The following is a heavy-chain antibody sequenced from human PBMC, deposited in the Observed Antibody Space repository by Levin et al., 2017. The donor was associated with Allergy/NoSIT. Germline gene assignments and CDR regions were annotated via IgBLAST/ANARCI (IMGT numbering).Heavy chain of an antibody. CDR3: ATHAPWGRFDP. CDR1: GGSIRGTNHY. V-gene: IGHV4-39*01. D-gene: IGHD3-16*01. J-gene: IGHJ5*02. CDR2: IHSGGST. Sequence: SETLSLTCAVSGGSIRGTNHYWAWIRQPPGKGLEWIGSIHSGGSTYYSPSLKTRLTMSVDTSKNQFSLKLSFVTAADTAVFYCATHAPWGRFDPWGQGTTVTVSS.